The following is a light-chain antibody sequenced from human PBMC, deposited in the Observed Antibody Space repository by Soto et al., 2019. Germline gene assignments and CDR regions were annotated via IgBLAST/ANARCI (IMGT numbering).Light chain of an antibody. CDR2: AAS. CDR1: QGINNY. V-gene: IGKV1-9*01. CDR3: QQLNAYPLT. J-gene: IGKJ4*01. Sequence: DIRMTQSPSSLSASVGDSVTITCRASQGINNYLAWYQQTSGKAPKLLISAASTLQRGVPSRFSGSGSGTQFTLTISSLQPEDFATYYCQQLNAYPLTFGGGPRWIS.